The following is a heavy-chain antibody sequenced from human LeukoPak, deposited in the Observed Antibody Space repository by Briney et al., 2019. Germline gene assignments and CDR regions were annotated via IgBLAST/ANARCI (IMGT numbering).Heavy chain of an antibody. J-gene: IGHJ4*02. Sequence: PGRSLRLSCAASGFTSDDYAMHWVRQAPGKGLEWVSVIYSGGSTYYADSVKGRFTISRDNSKNTLYLQMNSLRAEDTAVYYCAREEWVYGSGSGLDYWGQGTLVTVSS. D-gene: IGHD3-10*01. CDR3: AREEWVYGSGSGLDY. CDR1: GFTSDDYA. V-gene: IGHV3-66*01. CDR2: IYSGGST.